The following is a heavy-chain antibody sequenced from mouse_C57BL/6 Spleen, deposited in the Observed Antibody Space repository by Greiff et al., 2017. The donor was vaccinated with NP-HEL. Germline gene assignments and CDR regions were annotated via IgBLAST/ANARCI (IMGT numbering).Heavy chain of an antibody. J-gene: IGHJ4*01. V-gene: IGHV1-64*01. CDR1: GYTFTSYW. Sequence: VQLQQPGAELVKPGASVKLSCKASGYTFTSYWMHWVKQRPGQGLEWIGMIHPNSGSTNYNEKFKSKATLTVDKSSSTAYMQLSSLTSEDSAVYYCATYSNHYYAMDYWGQGTSVTVSS. CDR2: IHPNSGST. D-gene: IGHD2-5*01. CDR3: ATYSNHYYAMDY.